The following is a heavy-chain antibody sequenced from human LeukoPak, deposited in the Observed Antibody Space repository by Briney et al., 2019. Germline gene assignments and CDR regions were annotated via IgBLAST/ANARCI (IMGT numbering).Heavy chain of an antibody. CDR2: IRYDGSNK. J-gene: IGHJ4*02. CDR3: ARDPEDYFDY. Sequence: GGSLRLSCAASGFAASGFTFSTFGMHWVRQAPGKGLEWVAFIRYDGSNKYYADSVKGRFTISRDDSKNTLYLQMNSLRAEDTAAYYCARDPEDYFDYWGQGTLVTVSS. V-gene: IGHV3-30*02. CDR1: GFTFSTFG.